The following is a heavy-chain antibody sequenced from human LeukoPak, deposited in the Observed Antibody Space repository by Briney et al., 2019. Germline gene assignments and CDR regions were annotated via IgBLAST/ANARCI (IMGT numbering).Heavy chain of an antibody. CDR2: ISSSSSYI. J-gene: IGHJ4*02. CDR1: GFTFSSYA. V-gene: IGHV3-21*01. CDR3: ASNPPAAESY. Sequence: KPGGSLRLSCAASGFTFSSYAMSWVRQAPGKGLEWVSSISSSSSYIYYADSVKGRFTISRDNAKNSLYLQMNSLRAEDTAVYYCASNPPAAESYWGQGTLVTVSS. D-gene: IGHD6-13*01.